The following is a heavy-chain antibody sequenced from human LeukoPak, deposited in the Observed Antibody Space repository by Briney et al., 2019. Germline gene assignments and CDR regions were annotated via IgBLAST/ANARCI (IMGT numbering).Heavy chain of an antibody. CDR2: IYSSGST. J-gene: IGHJ4*02. Sequence: SETLSLTCTVSGGSISSSYWTWIRQPAGKGLEWIGRIYSSGSTNYNPSLKSRVTISIDRSNNQFSLKLSSVTAADTAVYYCARITAVANLAFDYWGQGTLVTVSS. V-gene: IGHV4-4*07. CDR3: ARITAVANLAFDY. CDR1: GGSISSSY. D-gene: IGHD5-18*01.